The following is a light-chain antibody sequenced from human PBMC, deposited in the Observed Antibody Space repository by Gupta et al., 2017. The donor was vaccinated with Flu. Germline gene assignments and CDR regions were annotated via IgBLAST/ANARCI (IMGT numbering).Light chain of an antibody. CDR2: WAS. J-gene: IGKJ2*01. CDR3: QQYSTPPYT. V-gene: IGKV4-1*01. Sequence: DIVMTQSPASLAVSLAERATINCKSSQTILYNSNNRNYLAWYQQKPGQPPKLLIYWASTRESGVPDRFSGSGSGTDFTLTISSLQAEDLAVYYCQQYSTPPYTFGQGTKVEIK. CDR1: QTILYNSNNRNY.